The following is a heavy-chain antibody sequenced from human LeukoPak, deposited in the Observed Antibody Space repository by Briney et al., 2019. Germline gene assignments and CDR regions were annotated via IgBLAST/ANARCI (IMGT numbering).Heavy chain of an antibody. CDR1: GFTFSDCY. CDR3: ARDPSILGDPYYFDY. D-gene: IGHD3-10*01. V-gene: IGHV3-11*01. CDR2: ISSSGSTI. Sequence: GGSLRLSCAASGFTFSDCYMSWIRQAPGKGLEWVSYISSSGSTIYYADSVKGRFTISRDNAKNSLYLQMNSLRAEDTAVYYCARDPSILGDPYYFDYWGQGTLVTVSS. J-gene: IGHJ4*02.